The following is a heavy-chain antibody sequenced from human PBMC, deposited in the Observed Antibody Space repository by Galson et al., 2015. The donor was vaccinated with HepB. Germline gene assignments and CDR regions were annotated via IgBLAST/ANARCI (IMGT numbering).Heavy chain of an antibody. CDR1: GRFFSAYG. CDR2: IIAVFGTT. V-gene: IGHV1-69*06. J-gene: IGHJ4*02. CDR3: ARDGTYYGYYFDY. Sequence: SVKVSCKAAGRFFSAYGISWVRQAPGQGLEWMGGIIAVFGTTHYAQKFQGRVTITADKSTSTVYMELSSLRSEDTAVYYCARDGTYYGYYFDYWGQGTLDTVSS. D-gene: IGHD3-10*01.